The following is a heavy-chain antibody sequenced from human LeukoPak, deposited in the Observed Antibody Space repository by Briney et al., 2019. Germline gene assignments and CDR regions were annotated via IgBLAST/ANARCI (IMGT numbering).Heavy chain of an antibody. J-gene: IGHJ6*03. CDR3: ARGERYSSSSYNYYYMDV. CDR2: IYTSGST. CDR1: GGSISSYY. Sequence: SETLSLTCTGSGGSISSYYWSWIRQPAGKGLEWIGRIYTSGSTNYNPSLKSRVTMSVETSKNQFSLKLSSVTAADTAVYYCARGERYSSSSYNYYYMDVWGKGTTVTVSS. V-gene: IGHV4-4*07. D-gene: IGHD6-6*01.